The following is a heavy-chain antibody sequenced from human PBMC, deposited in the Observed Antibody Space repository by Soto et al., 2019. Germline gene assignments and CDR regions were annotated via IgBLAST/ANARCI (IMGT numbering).Heavy chain of an antibody. CDR1: GYTFTSYA. CDR2: INAGNGNT. D-gene: IGHD3-10*01. CDR3: ARERVGINMVRGATYYYYYGMDV. J-gene: IGHJ6*02. Sequence: QVQLVQSGAEVKKPGASVKVSCKASGYTFTSYAMHWVRQAPGQRLEWMGWINAGNGNTKYSQKFQGRVTITRDTSASTAYMELSSLRAEDTAVYYCARERVGINMVRGATYYYYYGMDVWGQGTTVTVSS. V-gene: IGHV1-3*01.